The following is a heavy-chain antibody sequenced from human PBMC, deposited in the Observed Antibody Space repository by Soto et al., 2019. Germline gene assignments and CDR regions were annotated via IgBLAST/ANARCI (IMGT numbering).Heavy chain of an antibody. J-gene: IGHJ5*02. CDR2: IFPSGST. V-gene: IGHV4-4*02. D-gene: IGHD6-19*01. Sequence: SETLSLTCGVSGGTIRSPDWWTWVRQPPGKGLEWIGEIFPSGSTNYTPSLESRVTISVDKSKNQFSLTLTSVTAADTAVYFCARGRGRYSSGWSWFDPWGQGILVTVSS. CDR3: ARGRGRYSSGWSWFDP. CDR1: GGTIRSPDW.